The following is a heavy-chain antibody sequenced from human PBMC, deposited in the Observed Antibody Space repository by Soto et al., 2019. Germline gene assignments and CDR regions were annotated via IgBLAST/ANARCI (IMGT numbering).Heavy chain of an antibody. D-gene: IGHD4-4*01. CDR2: INQDGSEK. Sequence: GGSLRLSCAASGFTSSGYWMTWVRQAPGKGLEWVANINQDGSEKYYVDSVKGRFTIPRDNAKDSLYLQMNSLRAEDTAIYYCARDYSNPRGRFDPWGQGTLVTVS. J-gene: IGHJ5*02. V-gene: IGHV3-7*01. CDR3: ARDYSNPRGRFDP. CDR1: GFTSSGYW.